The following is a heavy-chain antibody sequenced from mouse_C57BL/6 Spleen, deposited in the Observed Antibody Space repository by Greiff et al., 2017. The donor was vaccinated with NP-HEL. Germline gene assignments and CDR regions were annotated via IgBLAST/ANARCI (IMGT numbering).Heavy chain of an antibody. D-gene: IGHD2-4*01. J-gene: IGHJ2*01. CDR1: GYTFTNYW. CDR2: IYPGGGYT. CDR3: ARHDYDDHFDY. Sequence: QVQLQQSGAELVRPGTSVKMSCKASGYTFTNYWIGWAKQRPGHGLEWIGDIYPGGGYTNNNEKFKGKATLTADKSSSTAYMQFSSLTSEDSAIYYCARHDYDDHFDYWGQGTTLTVSS. V-gene: IGHV1-63*01.